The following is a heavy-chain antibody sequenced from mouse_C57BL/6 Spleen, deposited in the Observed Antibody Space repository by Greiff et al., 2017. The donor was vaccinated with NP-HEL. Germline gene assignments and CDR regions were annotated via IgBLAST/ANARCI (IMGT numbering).Heavy chain of an antibody. CDR2: IRNKANGYTT. V-gene: IGHV7-3*01. CDR1: GFTFTDYY. CDR3: ARYGYYYAMDY. Sequence: EVKLVESGGGLVQPGGSLSLSCAASGFTFTDYYMSWVRQPPGKALEWLGFIRNKANGYTTEYSASVKGRFTISRDNSQSILYLQMNALRAEDSATYYCARYGYYYAMDYWVQGTSVTVSS. J-gene: IGHJ4*01.